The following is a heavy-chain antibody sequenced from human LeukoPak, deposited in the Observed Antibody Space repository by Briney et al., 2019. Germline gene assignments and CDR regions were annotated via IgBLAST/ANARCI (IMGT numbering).Heavy chain of an antibody. CDR3: ARDFSSSSTVYYYYMDV. V-gene: IGHV4-59*12. CDR1: GGSISTYY. J-gene: IGHJ6*03. CDR2: ISYSGTT. D-gene: IGHD6-6*01. Sequence: SETLSLTCTVSGGSISTYYWSWIRQPPGKGLEWIGTISYSGTTYHNLSLKSRVTISLDTSKNQFSLKLSSVTAADTAIYYCARDFSSSSTVYYYYMDVWGKGTTVTVSS.